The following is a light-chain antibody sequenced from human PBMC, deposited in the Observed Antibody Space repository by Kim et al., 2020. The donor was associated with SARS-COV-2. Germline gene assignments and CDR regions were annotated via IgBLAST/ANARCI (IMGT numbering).Light chain of an antibody. V-gene: IGKV3-11*01. CDR2: DAS. CDR1: QSISSN. CDR3: QQRSLWPPIT. Sequence: SPGERATLSCWASQSISSNFAWYQQKPGQAPRRLIYDASNRATSIPARFSGSGSGTDVTLTISSLEPEDCAVYYCQQRSLWPPITFGQGTRLEIK. J-gene: IGKJ5*01.